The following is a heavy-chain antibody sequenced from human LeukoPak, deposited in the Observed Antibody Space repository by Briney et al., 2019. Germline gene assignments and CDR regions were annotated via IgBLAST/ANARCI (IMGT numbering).Heavy chain of an antibody. CDR3: ARFDYYGSGRESSYRFDP. J-gene: IGHJ5*02. Sequence: SVKVFCKASGGTFSSYAISRVRQAPGQGLEWMGGIIPIFGTANYAQKFQGRVTITTDESTSTAYMELSSLRSEDTAVYYCARFDYYGSGRESSYRFDPWGQGTLVTVSS. D-gene: IGHD3-10*01. CDR1: GGTFSSYA. V-gene: IGHV1-69*05. CDR2: IIPIFGTA.